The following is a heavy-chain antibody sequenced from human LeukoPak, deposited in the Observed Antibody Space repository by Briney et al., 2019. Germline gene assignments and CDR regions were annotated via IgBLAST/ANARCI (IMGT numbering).Heavy chain of an antibody. CDR1: GGSISSYY. Sequence: ASGTLSLTCTVSGGSISSYYWSGIRQPPGKGLEWIGYIYYSGSTNYNPSLKSRVTISVDTSKNQFSLKLSSVTAADTAVYYCARHTGSSGWYVVEAFDIWGQGTMVTASS. D-gene: IGHD6-19*01. J-gene: IGHJ3*02. CDR3: ARHTGSSGWYVVEAFDI. V-gene: IGHV4-59*08. CDR2: IYYSGST.